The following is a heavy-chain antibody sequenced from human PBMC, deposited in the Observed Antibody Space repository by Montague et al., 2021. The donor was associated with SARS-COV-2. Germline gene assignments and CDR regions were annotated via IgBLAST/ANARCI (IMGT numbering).Heavy chain of an antibody. D-gene: IGHD3-9*01. CDR3: ARGRGPETGYHFDY. CDR1: GFTFSHYA. V-gene: IGHV3-30-3*01. CDR2: VSYDGDNK. Sequence: SLRLSWAASGFTFSHYAMNWVRQAPGKGLEWVAFVSYDGDNKFYAESVKGRFSISRDKAKNTLNLEVHSLRPDDTAVYYCARGRGPETGYHFDYWGQGTLVTVS. J-gene: IGHJ4*02.